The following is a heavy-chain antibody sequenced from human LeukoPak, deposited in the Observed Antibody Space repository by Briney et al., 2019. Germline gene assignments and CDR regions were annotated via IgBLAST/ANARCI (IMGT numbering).Heavy chain of an antibody. CDR2: ISGDGGST. CDR1: GFTFDDYA. Sequence: GSLRLSCAASGFTFDDYAMHWVRQAPGKGLEWVSLISGDGGSTYYADSVKGRFTISRDNSKNSLYLQMNSLRTEDTALYYCAKDTVTRIHDILTAIDYWGQGTLVTVSS. V-gene: IGHV3-43*02. D-gene: IGHD3-9*01. CDR3: AKDTVTRIHDILTAIDY. J-gene: IGHJ4*02.